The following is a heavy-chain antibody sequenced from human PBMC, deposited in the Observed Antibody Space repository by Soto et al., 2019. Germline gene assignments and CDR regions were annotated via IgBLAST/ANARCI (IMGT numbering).Heavy chain of an antibody. CDR3: ARAWIPVFGLVPHFDF. CDR2: TFYRSKWYN. J-gene: IGHJ4*02. Sequence: SQTLSLTCAISGDSVSSTTTAWNWIRLSPSRGLEWLGRTFYRSKWYNDYDLSVKSRISIIPDASNNQFSLHLTSVTPADTAIYYCARAWIPVFGLVPHFDFWGQGTPVTVSS. CDR1: GDSVSSTTTA. D-gene: IGHD3-3*01. V-gene: IGHV6-1*01.